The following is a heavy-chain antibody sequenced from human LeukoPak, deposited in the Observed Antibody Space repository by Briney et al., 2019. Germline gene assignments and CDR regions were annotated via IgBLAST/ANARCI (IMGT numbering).Heavy chain of an antibody. CDR2: IKQDGSEK. CDR3: ARGNSYGYYMDV. V-gene: IGHV3-7*01. Sequence: GGSLGLSCAASGFTFSSYWMSWVRQAPGKGLEWVANIKQDGSEKYYVDSVKGRFTISRDNAKSSLYLQMNSLRAEDTAVYYCARGNSYGYYMDVWGKGTTVTVSS. J-gene: IGHJ6*03. CDR1: GFTFSSYW. D-gene: IGHD5-18*01.